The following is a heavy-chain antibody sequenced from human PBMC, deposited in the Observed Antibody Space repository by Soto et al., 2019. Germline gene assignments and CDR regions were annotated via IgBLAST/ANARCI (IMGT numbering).Heavy chain of an antibody. V-gene: IGHV4-59*01. Sequence: QVQLQDSGPSLVKPSETLSLTCTVSGGSISRYYWTWIRQPPGKGLEWIGYISYSVSTHYNPSLKRRVNISVDTSKSQYSLNLKSVTAADTAVYFCANLEVRDWFDPWGQGTLVTVSS. CDR3: ANLEVRDWFDP. CDR2: ISYSVST. J-gene: IGHJ5*02. CDR1: GGSISRYY. D-gene: IGHD1-7*01.